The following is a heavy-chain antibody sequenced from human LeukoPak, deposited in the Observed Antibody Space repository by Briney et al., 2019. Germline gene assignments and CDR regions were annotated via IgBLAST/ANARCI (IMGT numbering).Heavy chain of an antibody. CDR2: IYYSGST. Sequence: SETLSLTCTVSGGSISSGEYYWSWIRQPPGKGLEWIGYIYYSGSTYYNPSLKSRVTISVDTSKNQFSLKLSSVTAADTAVYYCARDNYIAVAGIGPYYSYGMDVWGKGTTVTVSS. J-gene: IGHJ6*04. V-gene: IGHV4-30-4*01. D-gene: IGHD6-19*01. CDR3: ARDNYIAVAGIGPYYSYGMDV. CDR1: GGSISSGEYY.